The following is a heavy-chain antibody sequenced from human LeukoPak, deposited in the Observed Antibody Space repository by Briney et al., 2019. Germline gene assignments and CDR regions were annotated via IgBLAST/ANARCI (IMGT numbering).Heavy chain of an antibody. CDR3: ARDTYYYDSSGYYPNFDY. CDR2: IYYTGIT. Sequence: SETLSLTCTVSGDSLSGSSYFWGWIRQPPGKGLEWIGNIYYTGITNYSPSLQSRVTVSVDTSKNQFSLKLNSITAADTAVYYCARDTYYYDSSGYYPNFDYWGQGTLVTVSS. D-gene: IGHD3-22*01. CDR1: GDSLSGSSYF. J-gene: IGHJ4*02. V-gene: IGHV4-39*07.